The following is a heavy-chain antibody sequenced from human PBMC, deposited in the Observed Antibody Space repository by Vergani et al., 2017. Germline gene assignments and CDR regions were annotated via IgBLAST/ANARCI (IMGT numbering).Heavy chain of an antibody. V-gene: IGHV4-39*01. CDR1: GASIRSSNYY. J-gene: IGHJ5*02. Sequence: QLQLQESGPGLVKPSATLSLTCSVSGASIRSSNYYLGWIRQPPGKGLEWIASIYYSGSTYYNPSLNSRVTISVDTSKNQFSLKLSSVTAADTAVYFCARHSTVEWLVKLGWIDPWGQGILVTVSS. D-gene: IGHD6-19*01. CDR2: IYYSGST. CDR3: ARHSTVEWLVKLGWIDP.